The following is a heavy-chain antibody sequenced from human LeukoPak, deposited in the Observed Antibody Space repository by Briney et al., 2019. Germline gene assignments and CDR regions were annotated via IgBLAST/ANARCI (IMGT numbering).Heavy chain of an antibody. V-gene: IGHV1-69*13. J-gene: IGHJ4*02. Sequence: GASVKVSCKASGGTFSSYAISWVRQAPGQGLEWMGGIIPIFGTANYAQKFQGRVTITADESTSTAYMELSSLRSENTAVYYCAKDQHITGTSFDYWGQGTLVTVSS. CDR3: AKDQHITGTSFDY. D-gene: IGHD1-20*01. CDR2: IIPIFGTA. CDR1: GGTFSSYA.